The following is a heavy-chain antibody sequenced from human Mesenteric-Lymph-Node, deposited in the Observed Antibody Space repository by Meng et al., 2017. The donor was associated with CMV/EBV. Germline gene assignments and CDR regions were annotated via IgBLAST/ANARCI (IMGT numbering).Heavy chain of an antibody. D-gene: IGHD5-24*01. J-gene: IGHJ4*02. CDR3: GRLAAEQLQPPDY. CDR1: GNTFSNYW. Sequence: GESLKISCKGSGNTFSNYWIGWVRQMPGKGLEWMGIIYPGGSDTRYTPSFEGQVTISADKSISTAYLQWSSLKASDSAMYYCGRLAAEQLQPPDYWGQGTLVTVSS. CDR2: IYPGGSDT. V-gene: IGHV5-51*01.